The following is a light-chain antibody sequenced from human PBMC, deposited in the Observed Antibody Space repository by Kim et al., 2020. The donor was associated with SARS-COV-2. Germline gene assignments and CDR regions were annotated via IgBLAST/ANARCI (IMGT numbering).Light chain of an antibody. Sequence: PGERATRSCRASQSVSSYLAWYQQKPGQAPRLLIYDASNRATGIPARFSGSGSGTDFTLTISSLEPEDFAVYYCQQRYNWPPITFGQGTRLEIK. CDR2: DAS. V-gene: IGKV3-11*01. J-gene: IGKJ5*01. CDR1: QSVSSY. CDR3: QQRYNWPPIT.